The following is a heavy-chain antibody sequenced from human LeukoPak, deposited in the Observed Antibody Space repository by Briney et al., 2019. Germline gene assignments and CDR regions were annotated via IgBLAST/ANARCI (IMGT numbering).Heavy chain of an antibody. CDR3: ARARNTAMVWFGY. D-gene: IGHD5-18*01. J-gene: IGHJ4*02. CDR1: GGSISSYY. V-gene: IGHV4-59*01. CDR2: IYYSGST. Sequence: SETLSLTCTVSGGSISSYYWSWIRQPPGKGLEWIGYIYYSGSTNYNPSLKSRVTISVDTSKNQFPLKLSSVTAADTAVYYCARARNTAMVWFGYWGQGTLVTVSS.